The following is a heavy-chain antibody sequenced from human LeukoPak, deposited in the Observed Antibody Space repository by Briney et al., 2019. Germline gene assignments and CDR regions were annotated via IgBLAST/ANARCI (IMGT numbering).Heavy chain of an antibody. Sequence: GGSLRLSCAASGFTFSSYSMNWVRQAPGKGLEWVSSISSSSSYIYYADSVKGRFTISRDNAKNSLYLQMNSLRAEDTAVYYCARDNSNDFWSGYLSIAVYWGQGTLVTVSS. D-gene: IGHD3-3*01. J-gene: IGHJ4*02. V-gene: IGHV3-21*01. CDR1: GFTFSSYS. CDR2: ISSSSSYI. CDR3: ARDNSNDFWSGYLSIAVY.